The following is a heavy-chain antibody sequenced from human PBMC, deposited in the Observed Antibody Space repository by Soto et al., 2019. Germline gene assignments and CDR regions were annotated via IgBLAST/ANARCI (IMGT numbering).Heavy chain of an antibody. V-gene: IGHV3-23*01. CDR3: AKATLVVVAARQGNAFNV. CDR1: GFTFSSYA. D-gene: IGHD2-15*01. J-gene: IGHJ3*01. Sequence: EVQLLESGGGLIQPGGSLRLSCAASGFTFSSYAMSWVRQAPGKGLEWVSALSGSGGYTHYADSVKGRFTISRDNSKNTLYLQMNSLRAEDTAVYYCAKATLVVVAARQGNAFNVWGQGTMVTVSS. CDR2: LSGSGGYT.